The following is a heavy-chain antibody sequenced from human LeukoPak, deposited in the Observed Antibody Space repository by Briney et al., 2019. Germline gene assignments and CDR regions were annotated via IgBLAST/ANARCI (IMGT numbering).Heavy chain of an antibody. J-gene: IGHJ5*02. V-gene: IGHV3-49*04. D-gene: IGHD3-3*01. CDR1: GFTFGDYT. CDR3: AKRYYDFWSGSHNWFDP. Sequence: GGSLRLSCTASGFTFGDYTMSWVRQAPGKGLEWVGFIISKADGGTTEYAAAVKGRFTISRDNSKNTLYLQMNSLRAEDTAVYYCAKRYYDFWSGSHNWFDPWGQGTLVTVSS. CDR2: IISKADGGTT.